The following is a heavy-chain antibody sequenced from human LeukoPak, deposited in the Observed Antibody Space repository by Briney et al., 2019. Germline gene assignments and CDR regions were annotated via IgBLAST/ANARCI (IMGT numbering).Heavy chain of an antibody. Sequence: SETLSLTCAVYGGSFSGYYWSWIRQPPGKGLEWIGEINHSGSTNYNPSLKSRVTISVDTSKNQFSLRLSSVTAADTAVYYCARAVIPAAMWHSYYSMDVWGKGTTVTISS. CDR1: GGSFSGYY. V-gene: IGHV4-34*01. J-gene: IGHJ6*03. CDR2: INHSGST. CDR3: ARAVIPAAMWHSYYSMDV. D-gene: IGHD2-2*01.